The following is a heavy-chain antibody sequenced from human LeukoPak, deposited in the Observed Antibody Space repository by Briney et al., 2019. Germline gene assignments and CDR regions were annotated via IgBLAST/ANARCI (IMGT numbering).Heavy chain of an antibody. D-gene: IGHD3-16*02. CDR3: ARYVWGSYPTFEDY. CDR2: ISYSGST. V-gene: IGHV4-59*01. J-gene: IGHJ4*02. CDR1: GGSISSYY. Sequence: PSETLSLTCTVSGGSISSYYWSWIRQPPGKGLEWIGYISYSGSTNYNPPLKSRVTISVDTSKNQFSLKVSSVTAADTAVYYCARYVWGSYPTFEDYWGQGTLVTVSS.